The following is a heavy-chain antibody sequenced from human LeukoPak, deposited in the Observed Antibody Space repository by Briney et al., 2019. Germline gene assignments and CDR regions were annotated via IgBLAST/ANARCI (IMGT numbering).Heavy chain of an antibody. CDR3: TRRLDD. CDR1: GFSFNRDW. J-gene: IGHJ4*01. CDR2: IKHDESEK. D-gene: IGHD3-16*01. Sequence: GGSLRLSCAASGFSFNRDWMDWVRQAPGKGLEWVANIKHDESEKNYLDSVKGRFTISRDNAQNSLYLQMNGLRVEDTAVYYCTRRLDDWGQGTLVTVSS. V-gene: IGHV3-7*01.